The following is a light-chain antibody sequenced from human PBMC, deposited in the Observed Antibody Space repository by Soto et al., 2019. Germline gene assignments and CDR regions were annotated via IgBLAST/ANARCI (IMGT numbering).Light chain of an antibody. CDR2: DAS. J-gene: IGKJ1*01. V-gene: IGKV3-20*01. CDR1: QSVSSSY. Sequence: EIVLSLSPGTLSLSPGERATLSCRASQSVSSSYLAWYQQKPGQAPRLLIYDASNRATGIPARFSGSGSGTDFTLTISRLEPEDFAVYYCQQYGRSPKTFGQGTKVDIK. CDR3: QQYGRSPKT.